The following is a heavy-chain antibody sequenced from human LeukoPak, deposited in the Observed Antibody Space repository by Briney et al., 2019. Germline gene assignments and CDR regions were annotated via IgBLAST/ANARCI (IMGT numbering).Heavy chain of an antibody. CDR1: GFTFCSYG. CDR2: ISYDGSNK. CDR3: AKGSVVVAALDY. J-gene: IGHJ4*02. V-gene: IGHV3-30*18. D-gene: IGHD2-15*01. Sequence: GRSLRLSCAASGFTFCSYGMHWVRQAPGKGLEWVAVISYDGSNKYYADSVKGRFTISRDNSKNTLYLQMNSLRAEDTAVYYCAKGSVVVAALDYWGQGTLVTVSS.